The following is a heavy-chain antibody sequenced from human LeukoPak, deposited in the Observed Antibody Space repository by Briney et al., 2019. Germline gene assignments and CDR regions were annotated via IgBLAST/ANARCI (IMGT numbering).Heavy chain of an antibody. J-gene: IGHJ3*02. Sequence: SETLSLTCTVSGASISSYYWSWIRQPPGRGLEWIGYIYYSGSTYYNPSLKSRVTISVDTSKNQFSLKLSSVTAADTAVYYCARYCSSTSCSEDAFDIWGQGTMVTVSS. V-gene: IGHV4-59*12. D-gene: IGHD2-2*01. CDR2: IYYSGST. CDR3: ARYCSSTSCSEDAFDI. CDR1: GASISSYY.